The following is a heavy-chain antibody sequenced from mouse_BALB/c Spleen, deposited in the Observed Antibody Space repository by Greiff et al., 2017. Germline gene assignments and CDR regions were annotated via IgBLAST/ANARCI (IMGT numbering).Heavy chain of an antibody. CDR2: IHPNSGNT. D-gene: IGHD1-1*01. CDR3: ARGYGSSYYAMDY. V-gene: IGHV1S130*01. Sequence: QVQLKQSGSVLVRPGASVKLSCKASGYTFTSSWMHWAKQRPGQGLEWIGEIHPNSGNTNYNEKFKGKATLTVDTSSSTAYVDLSSLTSEDSAVYYCARGYGSSYYAMDYWGQGTSVTVSS. J-gene: IGHJ4*01. CDR1: GYTFTSSW.